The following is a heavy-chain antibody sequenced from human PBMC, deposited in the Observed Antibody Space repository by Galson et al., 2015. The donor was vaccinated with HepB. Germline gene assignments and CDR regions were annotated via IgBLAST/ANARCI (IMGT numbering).Heavy chain of an antibody. J-gene: IGHJ4*02. CDR3: AKARRYSYGYGDY. CDR1: GFTFSSYA. V-gene: IGHV3-23*01. Sequence: SLRLSCAASGFTFSSYAMSWVRQAPGKGLEWVSAISGSGGSTYYADSVKGRFTISRDNSKNTLYLQMNSLRAEDTAVYYCAKARRYSYGYGDYWGQGTLVTVSS. CDR2: ISGSGGST. D-gene: IGHD5-18*01.